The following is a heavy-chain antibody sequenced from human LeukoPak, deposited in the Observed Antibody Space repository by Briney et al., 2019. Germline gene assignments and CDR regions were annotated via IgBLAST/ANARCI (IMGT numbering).Heavy chain of an antibody. CDR3: AKGGLDTAFDY. V-gene: IGHV3-23*01. Sequence: GGSLRLSCAASGFTFISYAMSWVRQAPGKGLECVSAISGSGGSTYYADSVKGGFTLSRDKSKNTLYLQMNSLRAEDTAVYYCAKGGLDTAFDYWGQGTLVTVSS. D-gene: IGHD3/OR15-3a*01. CDR1: GFTFISYA. CDR2: ISGSGGST. J-gene: IGHJ4*02.